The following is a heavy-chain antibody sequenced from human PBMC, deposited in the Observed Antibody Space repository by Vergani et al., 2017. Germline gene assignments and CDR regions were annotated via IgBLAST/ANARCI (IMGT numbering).Heavy chain of an antibody. CDR1: GFTFSDFS. D-gene: IGHD2-8*01. CDR3: AIDCTSGGYTDNYGMDV. V-gene: IGHV3-21*06. Sequence: VQLVESGGGLVKPGGSLRLSCAASGFTFSDFSMSWVRQAPGKGLEWVAFIGSSGPYINYADSVKGRFIISRDNTNNSLFLQLRSLRAEDAAVYYCAIDCTSGGYTDNYGMDVWGQGATVTVSS. J-gene: IGHJ6*02. CDR2: IGSSGPYI.